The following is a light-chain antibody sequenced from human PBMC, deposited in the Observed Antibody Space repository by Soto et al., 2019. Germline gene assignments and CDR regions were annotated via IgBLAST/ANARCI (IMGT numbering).Light chain of an antibody. J-gene: IGLJ1*01. Sequence: QSALTQPASVSGSPGQSITISCTGTNSDVGGYNYVSWYQQHPGKAPKFMIYDVSSRPSGVSDRFSGSKSGNTASLTISGLQAEYEADYYCSSYTTSNTRQIVFGTGTKLTVL. CDR1: NSDVGGYNY. CDR2: DVS. V-gene: IGLV2-14*01. CDR3: SSYTTSNTRQIV.